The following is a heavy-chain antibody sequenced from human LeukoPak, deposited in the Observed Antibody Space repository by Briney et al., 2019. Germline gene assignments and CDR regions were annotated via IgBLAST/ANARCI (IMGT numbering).Heavy chain of an antibody. D-gene: IGHD4-23*01. Sequence: GGSLRLSCAASGFTFSSYSMNWVRQAPGKGLEWVSYISSSSSTIYYADSVKGRFTISRDNAKNSLYLQMNSLRAEDTAVYYCAGPLDYGGPEAYYYYMDVWGKGTTVTVSS. CDR2: ISSSSSTI. CDR1: GFTFSSYS. V-gene: IGHV3-48*04. CDR3: AGPLDYGGPEAYYYYMDV. J-gene: IGHJ6*03.